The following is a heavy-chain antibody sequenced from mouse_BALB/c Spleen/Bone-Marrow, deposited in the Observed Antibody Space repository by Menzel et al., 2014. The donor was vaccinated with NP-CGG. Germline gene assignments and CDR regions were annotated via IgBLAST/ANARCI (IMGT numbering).Heavy chain of an antibody. J-gene: IGHJ3*01. CDR2: ISGGGSYT. CDR3: ARHAYYDQTEVSFVY. D-gene: IGHD2-4*01. Sequence: DVKLVESGGGLVKSGGSLKLSCAASGFTFSNYGMSWVRQTPAKRLEWVATISGGGSYTFYSDSVKGRFTISRDNAKNSLYLQRSSLRSEDTALYYCARHAYYDQTEVSFVYWGQGTLVTVSA. V-gene: IGHV5-9-2*01. CDR1: GFTFSNYG.